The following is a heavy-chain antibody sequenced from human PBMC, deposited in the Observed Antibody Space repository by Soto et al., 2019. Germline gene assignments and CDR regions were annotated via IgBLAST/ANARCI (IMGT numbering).Heavy chain of an antibody. V-gene: IGHV3-23*01. Sequence: PGGSLRLSCAASGFTFSSYAMSWVRQAPGKGLEWVSAISGSGGSTYYADSVKGRFTISRDNSKNTLYLQMNSLRAEDTAVYYCARDRGRSGSDYYYGMDVWGQGTTVTVSS. CDR1: GFTFSSYA. CDR2: ISGSGGST. J-gene: IGHJ6*02. D-gene: IGHD1-26*01. CDR3: ARDRGRSGSDYYYGMDV.